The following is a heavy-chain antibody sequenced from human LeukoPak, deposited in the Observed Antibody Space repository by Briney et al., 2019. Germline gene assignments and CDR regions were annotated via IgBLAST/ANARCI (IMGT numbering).Heavy chain of an antibody. Sequence: GGSLRLSCAASGFTFRIFGLNWVRQAPGKGPEWVSYIDARSGITYYADSVQGRFTISRDDARESVFLQMDGLRVDDTAVYYCASLSLRWSDYWGQGTLVTVSS. CDR3: ASLSLRWSDY. J-gene: IGHJ4*02. V-gene: IGHV3-48*04. CDR1: GFTFRIFG. CDR2: IDARSGIT. D-gene: IGHD4-23*01.